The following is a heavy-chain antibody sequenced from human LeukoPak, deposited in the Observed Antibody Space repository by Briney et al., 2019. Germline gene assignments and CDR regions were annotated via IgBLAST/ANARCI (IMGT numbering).Heavy chain of an antibody. CDR2: IYYSGST. CDR3: ARDVFPDNWNYAPAFFDY. Sequence: PSETLSLTCTVSGGSISSGGYYWSWIRQHPGKGLEWIGYIYYSGSTYYNPSLKSRVSISVDTSKNQFSLKLSSVTAADTAVYYCARDVFPDNWNYAPAFFDYWGQGTQVTVSS. V-gene: IGHV4-31*03. CDR1: GGSISSGGYY. D-gene: IGHD1-7*01. J-gene: IGHJ4*02.